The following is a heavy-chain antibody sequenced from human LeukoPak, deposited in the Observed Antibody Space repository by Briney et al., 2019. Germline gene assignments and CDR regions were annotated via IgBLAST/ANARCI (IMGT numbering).Heavy chain of an antibody. D-gene: IGHD4-17*01. CDR2: ISYDGSNK. CDR1: GFTFSSDG. J-gene: IGHJ4*02. V-gene: IGHV3-30*18. CDR3: AKDHGGLYGATLPDY. Sequence: PGGSLRLSCAASGFTFSSDGMHWVRQAPGKGLEWVAVISYDGSNKYYADSVKGRFTISRDNSKNTLYLQMNSLRAEDTAVYYCAKDHGGLYGATLPDYWGQGTLVTVSS.